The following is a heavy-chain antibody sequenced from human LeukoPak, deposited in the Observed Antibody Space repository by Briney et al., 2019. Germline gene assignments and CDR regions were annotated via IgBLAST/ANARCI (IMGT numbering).Heavy chain of an antibody. V-gene: IGHV3-74*01. CDR3: ARVSEDSSGYYYFDY. Sequence: PGGSLRLSCAASGFTFSSYWMHWVRQAPGKGLVWVSRIHNDGSSTNYADSVKGRFTISRDNAKNTLYLQMNSLRAEDTAVYYCARVSEDSSGYYYFDYWGQGTLVTVSS. J-gene: IGHJ4*02. CDR2: IHNDGSST. D-gene: IGHD3-22*01. CDR1: GFTFSSYW.